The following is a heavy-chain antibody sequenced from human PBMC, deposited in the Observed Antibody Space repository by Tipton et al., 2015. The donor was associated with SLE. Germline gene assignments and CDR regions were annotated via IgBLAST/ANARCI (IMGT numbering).Heavy chain of an antibody. CDR2: IYPSGST. CDR3: VREIDGLGYDFWSGYKGAWFDP. J-gene: IGHJ5*02. CDR1: GGSISSGSYY. D-gene: IGHD3-3*01. Sequence: TLSLTCTVSGGSISSGSYYWSWIRQPAGKGLEWIGRIYPSGSTNYNPSLKSRVTISVDTSKNQFSLKLSSVTAADTAVYYCVREIDGLGYDFWSGYKGAWFDPWGQGTLVTVSS. V-gene: IGHV4-61*02.